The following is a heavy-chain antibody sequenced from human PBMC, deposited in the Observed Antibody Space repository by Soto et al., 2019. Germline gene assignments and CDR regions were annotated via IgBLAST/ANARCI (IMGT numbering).Heavy chain of an antibody. CDR2: IKSKSAGETT. J-gene: IGHJ4*02. V-gene: IGHV3-15*05. CDR3: STGSPVSGSVLDY. CDR1: GFSFRTTW. Sequence: EVQLVESGGGLVKPGGSLRLSCAASGFSFRTTWMAWVRQAPGKGLEWVGRIKSKSAGETTDYADPVKGRFTISRDDSKDTLYLHMDSLETGDTAVYYCSTGSPVSGSVLDYWGQGTLVTVSS. D-gene: IGHD1-26*01.